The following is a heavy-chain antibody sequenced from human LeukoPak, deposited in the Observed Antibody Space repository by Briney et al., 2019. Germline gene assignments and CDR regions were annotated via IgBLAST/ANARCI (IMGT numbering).Heavy chain of an antibody. CDR1: GFTFDDYA. Sequence: GSLRLSSAASGFTFDDYAMHWVRQAPGKGLECVSLISWDGDSTYYSDSVKGRFTISRDNNKNSLYLQMNSLRTEDTALYYCATATYYSIGIFDYWGQGTLVTVSS. D-gene: IGHD3-22*01. CDR2: ISWDGDST. J-gene: IGHJ4*02. V-gene: IGHV3-43D*03. CDR3: ATATYYSIGIFDY.